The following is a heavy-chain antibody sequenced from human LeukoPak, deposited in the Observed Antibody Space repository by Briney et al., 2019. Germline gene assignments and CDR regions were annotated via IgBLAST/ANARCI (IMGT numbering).Heavy chain of an antibody. Sequence: GGSLRLSCAASGFTFSSYAMSWVRQAPGKGLEWVSAISGSGGSTYYADSVKGRFTISRDNSKNTLYLQTNSLRAEDTAVYYCAKEPRIAAAPGITPDYWGQGTLVTVSS. V-gene: IGHV3-23*01. J-gene: IGHJ4*02. CDR1: GFTFSSYA. CDR3: AKEPRIAAAPGITPDY. CDR2: ISGSGGST. D-gene: IGHD6-13*01.